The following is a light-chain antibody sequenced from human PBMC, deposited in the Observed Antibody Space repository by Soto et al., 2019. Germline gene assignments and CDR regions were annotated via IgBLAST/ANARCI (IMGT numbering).Light chain of an antibody. CDR2: KAS. V-gene: IGKV1-5*03. CDR1: QSISSW. Sequence: DIQMTQSPSTLPASVGDRVTITCRASQSISSWLAWYQQKPGKAPKLLIYKASSLESGVPSRFSGSGSGTEFTLTISSLQADDFATYYCQHYNNARCTFGQGTKLEIK. CDR3: QHYNNARCT. J-gene: IGKJ2*02.